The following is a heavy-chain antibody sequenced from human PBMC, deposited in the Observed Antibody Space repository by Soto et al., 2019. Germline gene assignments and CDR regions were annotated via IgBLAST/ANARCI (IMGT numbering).Heavy chain of an antibody. CDR2: INTFNGNT. J-gene: IGHJ4*02. CDR1: GYTFSDYG. CDR3: ARGFIPEIY. Sequence: QVHLVQSEGEVKKPGASVKVSCKTSGYTFSDYGVSWVRQAPGQGLAWMGWINTFNGNTKYGQNFQGRVTLSIVTSTRTVFLELTSLKFDDAAVYFCARGFIPEIYWGQGTRVIVSS. V-gene: IGHV1-18*01.